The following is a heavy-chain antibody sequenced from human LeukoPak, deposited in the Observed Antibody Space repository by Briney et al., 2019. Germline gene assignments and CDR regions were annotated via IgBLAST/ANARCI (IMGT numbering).Heavy chain of an antibody. CDR3: AKSAGYFGSGSYANDKYYFDC. CDR2: ISGSGGST. Sequence: GGSLRLSCAASGFTFSSYAMSWVRQAPGKGLEWVSTISGSGGSTYYADSVKGRFTISRDNSKNTLYLQMNSLRAEDTAVYYCAKSAGYFGSGSYANDKYYFDCWGQGTLVTVSS. D-gene: IGHD3-10*01. CDR1: GFTFSSYA. V-gene: IGHV3-23*01. J-gene: IGHJ4*02.